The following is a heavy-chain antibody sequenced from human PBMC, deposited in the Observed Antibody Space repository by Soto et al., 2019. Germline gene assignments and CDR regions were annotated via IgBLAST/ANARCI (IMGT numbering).Heavy chain of an antibody. CDR3: AKARRGDFWSGYYFDY. CDR2: ISGSGGST. CDR1: GFTFSSYA. J-gene: IGHJ4*02. V-gene: IGHV3-23*01. Sequence: EVQLLESGGGLVQPGGSLRLSCAASGFTFSSYAMSWVRQAPGKGLEWVSAISGSGGSTYYADSVKGRFTISRDNSKNTLYLQMNSLRAEDTAVYYCAKARRGDFWSGYYFDYWGQGTLVIVSS. D-gene: IGHD3-3*01.